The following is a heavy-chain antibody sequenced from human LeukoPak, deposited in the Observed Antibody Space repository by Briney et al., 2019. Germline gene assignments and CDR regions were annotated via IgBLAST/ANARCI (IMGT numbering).Heavy chain of an antibody. CDR2: IKKDGSEK. CDR1: GFTFSRSW. CDR3: TLSPGY. J-gene: IGHJ4*02. V-gene: IGHV3-7*01. Sequence: GGSLRLSCAASGFTFSRSWMSWVRQAPGKGLEWVANIKKDGSEKYYVDSVKGRFTISRDNSKNSLYLQMNSLRGEDTAVYHCTLSPGYWGQGTLVSVSS.